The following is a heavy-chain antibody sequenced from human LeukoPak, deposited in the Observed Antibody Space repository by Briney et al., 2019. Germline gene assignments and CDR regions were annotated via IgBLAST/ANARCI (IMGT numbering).Heavy chain of an antibody. V-gene: IGHV1-18*04. J-gene: IGHJ4*02. Sequence: ASVKVSCKASGYTFTGYYMHWVRQAPGQGLEWMGWISAYNGNTNYAQKLQGRVTMTTDTSTSTAYMELRSLRSDDTAVYYCVTYGTVTTFDYWGQGTLVTVSS. CDR1: GYTFTGYY. CDR2: ISAYNGNT. D-gene: IGHD4-17*01. CDR3: VTYGTVTTFDY.